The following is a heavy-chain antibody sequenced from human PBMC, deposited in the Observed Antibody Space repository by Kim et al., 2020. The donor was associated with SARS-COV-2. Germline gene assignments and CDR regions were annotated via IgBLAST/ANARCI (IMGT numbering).Heavy chain of an antibody. D-gene: IGHD3-10*01. CDR1: GGSISSSSYY. J-gene: IGHJ6*02. Sequence: SETLSLTCTVSGGSISSSSYYWGWLRPPPGKGLEWIVSIYYSGSTYYNPSLKSRVTISVDTSKNQFSLKLSSVTAADTAVYYCAGRVMVRGPIYYYYYGMDVWGQGTTVTVSS. V-gene: IGHV4-39*01. CDR2: IYYSGST. CDR3: AGRVMVRGPIYYYYYGMDV.